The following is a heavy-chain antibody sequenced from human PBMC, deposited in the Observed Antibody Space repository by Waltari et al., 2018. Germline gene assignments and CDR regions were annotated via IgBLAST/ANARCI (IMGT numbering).Heavy chain of an antibody. CDR2: IRDDGSNK. Sequence: QVQLVESGGGVVQPGGSLRLSCAASGFTFSSYGMHWVRQAPGKGLEWVAFIRDDGSNKYYADSVKGRFTISRDNSKNTLYLQMNSLRAEDTAVYYCAKGLWWFDYWGQGTLVTVSS. V-gene: IGHV3-30*02. J-gene: IGHJ5*01. CDR3: AKGLWWFDY. D-gene: IGHD3-10*01. CDR1: GFTFSSYG.